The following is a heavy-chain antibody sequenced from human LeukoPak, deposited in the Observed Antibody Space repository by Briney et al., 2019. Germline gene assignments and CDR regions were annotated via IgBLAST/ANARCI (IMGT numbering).Heavy chain of an antibody. D-gene: IGHD3-16*01. CDR2: FDPEDGET. CDR3: ATDLFMITSADY. Sequence: ASVKVCCKVSGYTLTELSMHWVRQAPGKGLEWMGGFDPEDGETIYAQKFQGRVTMTEDTSTDTAYMELSSLRSEDTAVYYCATDLFMITSADYWGQRTLVTVSS. J-gene: IGHJ4*02. V-gene: IGHV1-24*01. CDR1: GYTLTELS.